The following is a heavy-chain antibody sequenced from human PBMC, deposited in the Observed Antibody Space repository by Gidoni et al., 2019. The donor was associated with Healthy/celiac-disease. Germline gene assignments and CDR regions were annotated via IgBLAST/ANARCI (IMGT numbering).Heavy chain of an antibody. D-gene: IGHD6-13*01. Sequence: QVQLVESGGGVVQPGRSLRLSCPASGFTFSSYAMHWVRQAPGKGLEWVAVISYDGSNKYYADSVKGRFTISRDNSKNTLYLQMNSLRAEDTAVYYCARDSSSSWYGGPYYFDYWGQGTLVTVSS. CDR3: ARDSSSSWYGGPYYFDY. CDR2: ISYDGSNK. V-gene: IGHV3-30*04. J-gene: IGHJ4*02. CDR1: GFTFSSYA.